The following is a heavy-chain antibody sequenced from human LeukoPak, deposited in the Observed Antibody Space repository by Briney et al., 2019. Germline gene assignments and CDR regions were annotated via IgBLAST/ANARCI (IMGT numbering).Heavy chain of an antibody. Sequence: GASVKVSCKASGYAFSSYYIHWVRQAPGQGLEWMGIMNPSDGSTTYAQKFQGRVTMTRDTSTSTVYMELSSLRSEDTAVYNCARRTGTTAFDIWGQGTMVTVSS. CDR3: ARRTGTTAFDI. CDR2: MNPSDGST. V-gene: IGHV1-46*01. D-gene: IGHD1-14*01. J-gene: IGHJ3*02. CDR1: GYAFSSYY.